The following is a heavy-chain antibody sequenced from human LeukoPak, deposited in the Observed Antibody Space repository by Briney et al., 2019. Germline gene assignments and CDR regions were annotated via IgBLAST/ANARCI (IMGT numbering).Heavy chain of an antibody. CDR2: IRYDGSNT. J-gene: IGHJ4*02. D-gene: IGHD2/OR15-2a*01. Sequence: GSLRLSCAASGFTFNNYGMHWVRQAPGKGLEWLAFIRYDGSNTYYADSVKGRFTVSRDDSKNTFYLQMNSLRGDDTAVYYCAKDGTSYYYIYYWGQGTLVTVSS. V-gene: IGHV3-30*02. CDR1: GFTFNNYG. CDR3: AKDGTSYYYIYY.